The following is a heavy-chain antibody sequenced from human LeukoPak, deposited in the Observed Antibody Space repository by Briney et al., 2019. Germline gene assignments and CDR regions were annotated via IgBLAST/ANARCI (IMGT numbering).Heavy chain of an antibody. D-gene: IGHD1-14*01. J-gene: IGHJ4*02. CDR2: IYTSGST. CDR3: ARAGTSGGLCDY. Sequence: TETLSLTCTVSGVSISSYFWSWVRQPAGKGLEWIGRIYTSGSTKYNPSLQSRVTMSLDTSKKQLSLNLGSVTAADTAVYYCARAGTSGGLCDYWGQGILVTVSS. CDR1: GVSISSYF. V-gene: IGHV4-4*07.